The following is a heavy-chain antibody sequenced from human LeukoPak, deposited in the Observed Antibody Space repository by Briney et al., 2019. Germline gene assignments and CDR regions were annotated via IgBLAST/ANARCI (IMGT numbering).Heavy chain of an antibody. D-gene: IGHD3-10*01. CDR2: IYHSGST. J-gene: IGHJ5*02. V-gene: IGHV4-38-2*01. Sequence: SETLSLTCAVSGYSISSGYYWGWIRQPPGKGLEWIGSIYHSGSTYYNPSLKSRVTISVDTSKNQFSLNLRSVIAADTALYYCARHSGSGSLSRPFDPWGQGTLVTVSS. CDR1: GYSISSGYY. CDR3: ARHSGSGSLSRPFDP.